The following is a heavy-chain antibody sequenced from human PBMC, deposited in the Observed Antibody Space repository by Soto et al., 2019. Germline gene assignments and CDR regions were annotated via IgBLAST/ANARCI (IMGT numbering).Heavy chain of an antibody. CDR2: IIPILGIA. J-gene: IGHJ6*02. CDR1: GGTFSSYT. V-gene: IGHV1-69*02. D-gene: IGHD2-2*03. CDR3: ALIGYCSSTSCPVHYGMDV. Sequence: QVQLVQSGAEVKKPGSSVKVSCKASGGTFSSYTISWVRQAPGQGLEWMGRIIPILGIANYAQKFQGRVTITAVNTTSTANMELSSLRSEDTAVYYCALIGYCSSTSCPVHYGMDVWGQGTTVTVSS.